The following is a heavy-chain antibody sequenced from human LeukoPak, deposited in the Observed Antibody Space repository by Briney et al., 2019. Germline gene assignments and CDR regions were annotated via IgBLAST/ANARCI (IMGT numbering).Heavy chain of an antibody. D-gene: IGHD6-19*01. Sequence: GASVKVSCKASGYTFTGYYMRWVRQAPGQGLEWMGRIIPILGIANYAQKFQGRVTITADKSTSTAYMELSSLRSEDTAVYYCAGGSVAATNWFDPWGQGTLVTVSS. CDR2: IIPILGIA. J-gene: IGHJ5*02. CDR1: GYTFTGYY. CDR3: AGGSVAATNWFDP. V-gene: IGHV1-69*02.